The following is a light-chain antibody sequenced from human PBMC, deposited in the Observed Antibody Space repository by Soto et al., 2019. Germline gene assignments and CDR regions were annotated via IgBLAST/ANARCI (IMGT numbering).Light chain of an antibody. CDR1: QSVSRY. J-gene: IGKJ4*01. V-gene: IGKV3-11*01. Sequence: EIVLTQSPPTLALSPGERATLSCRASQSVSRYFAWYQQKPGQAPRLLINDASNRATGIPARFIGSGSGTDFTLTISGVEPEDFAVYYCQQRSVWPLSFGGGTKVEIK. CDR3: QQRSVWPLS. CDR2: DAS.